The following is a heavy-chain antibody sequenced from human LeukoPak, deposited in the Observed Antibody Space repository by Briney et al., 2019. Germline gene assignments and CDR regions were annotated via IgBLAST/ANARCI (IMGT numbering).Heavy chain of an antibody. J-gene: IGHJ4*02. Sequence: SETLSLTCTVSGGSISSYYWSWIRQPPGKGLEWIGYIYYSGSTTYNPSLNSRVTISLDTSKNQFSLRLSSVTAADMAVYYCARYDILTGLQGGFFDYWGQGTLVTVSS. CDR3: ARYDILTGLQGGFFDY. V-gene: IGHV4-59*01. CDR1: GGSISSYY. CDR2: IYYSGST. D-gene: IGHD3-9*01.